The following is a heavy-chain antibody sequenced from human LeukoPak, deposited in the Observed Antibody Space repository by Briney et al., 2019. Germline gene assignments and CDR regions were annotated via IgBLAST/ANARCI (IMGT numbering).Heavy chain of an antibody. CDR1: GFTFGVFA. D-gene: IGHD3-22*01. Sequence: GGSLRLSCAASGFTFGVFAMNWVRQAPGKGLVWVAFIRRQASGGTTEYAASVKGRFTISRDDSKSIAYLQMNSLKTEDTAVYYCTRWLTVDRAYDPWGQGTLVTVSS. CDR2: IRRQASGGTT. J-gene: IGHJ5*02. CDR3: TRWLTVDRAYDP. V-gene: IGHV3-49*04.